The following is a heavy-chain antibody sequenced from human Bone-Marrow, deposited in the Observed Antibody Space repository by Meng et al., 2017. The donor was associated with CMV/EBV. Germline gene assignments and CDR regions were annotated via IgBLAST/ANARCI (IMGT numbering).Heavy chain of an antibody. Sequence: GGSLRLSCAASGFTFSSYSMNWVRQAPGKGMEWVSSISSSSSYIYHADSVKGRFTISRDNAKNSQYLLMNSLRAEDTAVYYCARGNGGRYCSSTSCYLYGMDVWGQGTTVTVSS. CDR1: GFTFSSYS. J-gene: IGHJ6*02. CDR3: ARGNGGRYCSSTSCYLYGMDV. CDR2: ISSSSSYI. V-gene: IGHV3-21*01. D-gene: IGHD2-2*01.